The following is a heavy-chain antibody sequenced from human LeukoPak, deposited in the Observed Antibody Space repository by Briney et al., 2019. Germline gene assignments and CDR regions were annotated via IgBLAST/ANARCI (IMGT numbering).Heavy chain of an antibody. D-gene: IGHD3-10*01. Sequence: GGSLRLSCAASGFSFINFGMHWVRQAPGKGLEGVAIISHDGSLKYFLDSVKGRFTISRDNSKNTLSLQMDSLRADGTAVYYCAKKNSYGSGAGDPLDVWGHGTLVTVSS. J-gene: IGHJ3*01. CDR1: GFSFINFG. CDR2: ISHDGSLK. CDR3: AKKNSYGSGAGDPLDV. V-gene: IGHV3-30*18.